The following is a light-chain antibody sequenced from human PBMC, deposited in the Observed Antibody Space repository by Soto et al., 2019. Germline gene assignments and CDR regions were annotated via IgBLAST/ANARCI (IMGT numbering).Light chain of an antibody. J-gene: IGKJ2*01. V-gene: IGKV1-9*01. CDR3: QQLNAFPHT. CDR2: AAS. Sequence: DIQLTQSPSFLSASVGDRVTISCRASQDTRRNLAWYQQETGRAPRLLIYAASIVKSGVPSMFSGSESGTYFTLSVSGLQPEDFATYYCQQLNAFPHTFGQGTKVEIK. CDR1: QDTRRN.